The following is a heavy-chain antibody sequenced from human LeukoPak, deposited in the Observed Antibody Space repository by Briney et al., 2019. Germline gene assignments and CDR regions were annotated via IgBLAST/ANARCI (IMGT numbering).Heavy chain of an antibody. V-gene: IGHV3-64D*06. CDR2: ITISGGST. CDR3: VKGQGDY. CDR1: GFTFSTYG. Sequence: GGSLRLSCSASGFTFSTYGMSCVRQAPGKGLEYVSAITISGGSTNYAYSVEGRFTISRDNSKITLYLQMSSMRAEDTAVYYCVKGQGDYWGQGTLVTVSS. J-gene: IGHJ4*02.